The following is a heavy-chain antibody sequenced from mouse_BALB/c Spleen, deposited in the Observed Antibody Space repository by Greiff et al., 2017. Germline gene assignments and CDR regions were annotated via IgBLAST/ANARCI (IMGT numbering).Heavy chain of an antibody. CDR1: GFTFSSYT. J-gene: IGHJ2*01. CDR3: TRDVYDGYYYFDY. CDR2: ISSGGSYT. V-gene: IGHV5-6-4*01. Sequence: EVMLVESGGGLVKPGGSLKLSCAASGFTFSSYTMSWVRQTPEKRLEWVATISSGGSYTYYPDSVKGRFTISRDNAKNTLYPQMSSLKSEDTAMYYCTRDVYDGYYYFDYWGQGTTLTVSS. D-gene: IGHD2-3*01.